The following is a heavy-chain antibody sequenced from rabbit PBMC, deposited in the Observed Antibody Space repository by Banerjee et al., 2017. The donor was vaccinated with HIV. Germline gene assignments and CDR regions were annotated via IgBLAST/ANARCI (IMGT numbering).Heavy chain of an antibody. CDR1: GFSFSDKAV. D-gene: IGHD7-1*01. CDR2: IGTSSGST. J-gene: IGHJ6*01. V-gene: IGHV1S45*01. Sequence: QEQLVESGGGLVQPEGSLQLSCTASGFSFSDKAVMCWVRQAPGKGLEWIACIGTSSGSTYYASWAKGRFTISKTSSTTVTLQMTSLTAADTATYFCARDTGTSFSTYGMDLWGPGTLVTVS. CDR3: ARDTGTSFSTYGMDL.